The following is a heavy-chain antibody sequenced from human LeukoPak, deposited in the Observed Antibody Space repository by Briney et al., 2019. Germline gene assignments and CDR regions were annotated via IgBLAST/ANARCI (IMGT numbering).Heavy chain of an antibody. D-gene: IGHD3-10*01. CDR1: GFTFSSYS. CDR3: ARGRSGAFDI. J-gene: IGHJ3*02. Sequence: TGGSLRPSCAASGFTFSSYSMNWVRQAPGKGLEWVSSISSSSSYIYYADSVKGRFTISRDNAKNSLYLQMNSLRAEDTAVYYCARGRSGAFDIWGQGTMVTVSS. CDR2: ISSSSSYI. V-gene: IGHV3-21*01.